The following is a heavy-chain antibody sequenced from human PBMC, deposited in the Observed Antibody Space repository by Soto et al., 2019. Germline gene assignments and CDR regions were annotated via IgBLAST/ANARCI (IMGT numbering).Heavy chain of an antibody. Sequence: EVQLLESGGGLVQPGGSLRLSCAASGFTFRSYAMNWVRQAPGKGLEWVSGISGSGGNTYYADSVKGRFTISRDNSKNTLYLQMNSLRAEDTAVYYCARVQYNSRWSLDYWGQGTLVTVSS. V-gene: IGHV3-23*01. J-gene: IGHJ4*02. D-gene: IGHD6-13*01. CDR3: ARVQYNSRWSLDY. CDR2: ISGSGGNT. CDR1: GFTFRSYA.